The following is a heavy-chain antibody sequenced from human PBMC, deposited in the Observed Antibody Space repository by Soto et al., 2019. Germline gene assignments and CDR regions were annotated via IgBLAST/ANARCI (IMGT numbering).Heavy chain of an antibody. D-gene: IGHD5-18*01. CDR1: DYSFISNG. Sequence: QGLLVQSEAEVKKPGASVRVSCKATDYSFISNGISWVRQAPGQGREWLGWVHFYNGKTEYTQNIQGRVTMTADTSTSTASLELRRLRSDDTAVYYCATDKWRHATGVPQLHYYGLDVWGQGTTVTVSS. V-gene: IGHV1-18*04. CDR3: ATDKWRHATGVPQLHYYGLDV. CDR2: VHFYNGKT. J-gene: IGHJ6*02.